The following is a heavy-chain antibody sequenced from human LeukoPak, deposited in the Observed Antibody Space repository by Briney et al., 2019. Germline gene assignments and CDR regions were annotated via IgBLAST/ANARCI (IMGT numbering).Heavy chain of an antibody. CDR2: IYYSGST. D-gene: IGHD1-26*01. CDR3: ASSLIVGATPDAFDI. J-gene: IGHJ3*02. Sequence: SETLSLTCTVSGGSISSYYWSWIRQPPGKGLEWIGYIYYSGSTNYNPSLKSRVTISVDTSKNQFSLKLSSVTAADTAVYYCASSLIVGATPDAFDIWGQGTMVTVSS. CDR1: GGSISSYY. V-gene: IGHV4-59*01.